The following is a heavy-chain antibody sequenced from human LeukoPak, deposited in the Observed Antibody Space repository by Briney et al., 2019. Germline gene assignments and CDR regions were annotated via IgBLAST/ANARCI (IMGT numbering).Heavy chain of an antibody. CDR3: AGGENTRYCSSTSYYADY. J-gene: IGHJ4*02. CDR1: GFTFSDYY. Sequence: GGSLRLSCAASGFTFSDYYMSWIRQPPGKGLEWVSYISSSGSTIYYADSVKGRFTISRENAKNSLYLKINSLRDEDTAVYYCAGGENTRYCSSTSYYADYWGQGTLVTVSS. D-gene: IGHD2-2*01. V-gene: IGHV3-11*01. CDR2: ISSSGSTI.